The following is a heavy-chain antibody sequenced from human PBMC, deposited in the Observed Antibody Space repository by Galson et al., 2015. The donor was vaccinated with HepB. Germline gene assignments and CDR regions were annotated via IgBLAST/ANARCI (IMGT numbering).Heavy chain of an antibody. CDR2: IKGKTDGGTT. Sequence: SLRLSCAASGFTFSNAWMSWVRQAPGKGLEWVGRIKGKTDGGTTDYAAPVKGRFTISRDDSKNTLYLQMNSLKTEDTAVYYCTTDRKRKDTYYDFWSGYYGANYGMDVWGQGTPVTVSS. J-gene: IGHJ6*02. V-gene: IGHV3-15*01. D-gene: IGHD3-3*01. CDR1: GFTFSNAW. CDR3: TTDRKRKDTYYDFWSGYYGANYGMDV.